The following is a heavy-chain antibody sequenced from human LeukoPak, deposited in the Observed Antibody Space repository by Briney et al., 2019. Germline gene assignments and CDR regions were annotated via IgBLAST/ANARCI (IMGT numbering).Heavy chain of an antibody. D-gene: IGHD3-9*01. Sequence: SETLSLTCTVSGGSVSTGDYYWGWIRQSPVKGLEWIGDVFYTGKTNYNPSLRGRATISIDTSKNQFSLKLTYVTAADSAVYYCARVFDTWGQGTLVTVSS. CDR3: ARVFDT. CDR2: VFYTGKT. CDR1: GGSVSTGDYY. V-gene: IGHV4-39*07. J-gene: IGHJ4*02.